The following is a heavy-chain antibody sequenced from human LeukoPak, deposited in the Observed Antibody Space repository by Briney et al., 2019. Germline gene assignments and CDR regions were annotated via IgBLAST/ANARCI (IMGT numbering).Heavy chain of an antibody. Sequence: SVTVSCVSSGFTFTSCAVQRVRQARGQRLEWIGWIVLGSGNTNYAQQFQERVTITMDRYTSSTYLELSSLRSEDTAGYYCSALAWDQCLVNCPTDYLSSWGQGPLVSVFS. D-gene: IGHD1-1*01. CDR2: IVLGSGNT. CDR3: SALAWDQCLVNCPTDYLSS. CDR1: GFTFTSCA. J-gene: IGHJ4*02. V-gene: IGHV1-58*01.